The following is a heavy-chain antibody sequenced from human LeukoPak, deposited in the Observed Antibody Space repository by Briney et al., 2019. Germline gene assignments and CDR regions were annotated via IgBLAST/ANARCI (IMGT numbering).Heavy chain of an antibody. CDR1: GYTFTSYD. V-gene: IGHV1-8*01. D-gene: IGHD6-6*01. J-gene: IGHJ5*02. CDR3: ARERSRIAARRFDP. Sequence: GASVKVSCKASGYTFTSYDIHWVRQATGQGLEWMGRMNPNRGDTDYAQKFQGRVTMTRDTSISTAYMELSRLRSDDTAVYYCARERSRIAARRFDPWGQGTLVTVSS. CDR2: MNPNRGDT.